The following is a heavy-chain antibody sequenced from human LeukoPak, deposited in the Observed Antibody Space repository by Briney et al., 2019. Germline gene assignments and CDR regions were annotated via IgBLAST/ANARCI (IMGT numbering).Heavy chain of an antibody. J-gene: IGHJ4*02. V-gene: IGHV3-30*04. Sequence: GGSLRLSCAASGFSFSNYAMHWVRQTPGEGLVWVAVISTDGRDKHYADSVKGRFTISRDNSKSTLYLQMNSRRAEDTAVYYCARDGAAAAVYYFDYWGQGTLVTVSS. CDR3: ARDGAAAAVYYFDY. CDR2: ISTDGRDK. D-gene: IGHD6-13*01. CDR1: GFSFSNYA.